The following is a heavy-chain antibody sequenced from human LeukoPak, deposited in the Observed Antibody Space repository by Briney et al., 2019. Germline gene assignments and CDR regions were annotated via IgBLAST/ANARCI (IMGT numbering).Heavy chain of an antibody. V-gene: IGHV3-43*01. CDR2: ITNDGGKT. J-gene: IGHJ6*02. CDR3: ATWAFYHGLDV. D-gene: IGHD1-26*01. CDR1: SFAFHAFY. Sequence: GGSLRLSCPASSFAFHAFYIYCVRQAPGKCLEWVSLITNDGGKTYYADSVRGRFTISRDNSQSSLYLQMNSLRTDDAALYYCATWAFYHGLDVWGQGTTVTVSS.